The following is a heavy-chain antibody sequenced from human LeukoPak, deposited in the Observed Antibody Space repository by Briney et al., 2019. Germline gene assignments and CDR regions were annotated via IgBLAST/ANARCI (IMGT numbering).Heavy chain of an antibody. CDR2: ISYDGSNK. D-gene: IGHD3-3*01. V-gene: IGHV3-30-3*01. CDR1: GFTFSSYA. Sequence: PGGSLRLSCAASGFTFSSYAMHWVRQAPGKGLEWVAVISYDGSNKYYADSVKGRFTISRDNSKNTLYLQMNSLRAEDTAVYYCARDRMYYDFWSGPKGYYYYMDVWGKGTTVTVSS. J-gene: IGHJ6*03. CDR3: ARDRMYYDFWSGPKGYYYYMDV.